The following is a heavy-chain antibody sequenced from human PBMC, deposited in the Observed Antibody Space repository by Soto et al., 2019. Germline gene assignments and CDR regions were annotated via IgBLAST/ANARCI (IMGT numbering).Heavy chain of an antibody. CDR3: ATIHRGYSGYVYFDI. V-gene: IGHV1-69*13. CDR2: ILPIFGTA. J-gene: IGHJ3*02. CDR1: GGTFSSYA. Sequence: GASVKGSCKASGGTFSSYAISWVRQAPGQGLECMGGILPIFGTAKYAHKIKGRVTITADESTSTAYMGRGSLRSEDTAVYYCATIHRGYSGYVYFDIWGQGTMVTVSS. D-gene: IGHD5-12*01.